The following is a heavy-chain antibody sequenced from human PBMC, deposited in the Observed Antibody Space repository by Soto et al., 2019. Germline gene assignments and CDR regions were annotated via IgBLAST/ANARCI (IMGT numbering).Heavy chain of an antibody. Sequence: GGSLRLSCAASGFTFSSYGMHWVRQAPGKGLEWVAVISYDGSNKYYADSVKGRFTISRDNSKNTLYLQMNSLRAEDTAVYYCAKDDNGAFDYWGQGTLVTVSS. CDR1: GFTFSSYG. V-gene: IGHV3-30*18. CDR2: ISYDGSNK. J-gene: IGHJ4*02. D-gene: IGHD4-17*01. CDR3: AKDDNGAFDY.